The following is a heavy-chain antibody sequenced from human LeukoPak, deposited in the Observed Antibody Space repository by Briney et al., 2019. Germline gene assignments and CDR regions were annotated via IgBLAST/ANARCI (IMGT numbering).Heavy chain of an antibody. V-gene: IGHV3-15*01. CDR3: SSFKEVARGTFRGY. J-gene: IGHJ4*02. CDR1: GFSFSYAW. Sequence: GGSLRLSCAASGFSFSYAWMTWVRQAPGKGLEWVGRIRSKTDGGTTEYAAHVKGRFTISRDDSKNTLYLQINNLKTEDTAVYYCSSFKEVARGTFRGYWGQGTLVTVSS. D-gene: IGHD3-10*01. CDR2: IRSKTDGGTT.